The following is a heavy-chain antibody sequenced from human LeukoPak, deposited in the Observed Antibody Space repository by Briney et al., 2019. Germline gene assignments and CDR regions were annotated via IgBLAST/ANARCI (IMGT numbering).Heavy chain of an antibody. J-gene: IGHJ5*02. Sequence: GGSLRLSCAASGFTFSDYSMNWVRQAPGKGLEWVSYIGRGSRSIYYADSVKGRFTISRDNVKSSLYLQMNSLRADDTALYYCARLVSKTMWAWGQGTRVTVSS. CDR3: ARLVSKTMWA. V-gene: IGHV3-48*04. CDR1: GFTFSDYS. CDR2: IGRGSRSI. D-gene: IGHD2/OR15-2a*01.